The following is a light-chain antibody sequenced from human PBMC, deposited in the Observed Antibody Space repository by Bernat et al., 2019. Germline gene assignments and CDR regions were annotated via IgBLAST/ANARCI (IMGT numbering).Light chain of an antibody. Sequence: QSALTQPASVSGSPGQSITISCTGTSSDSGGYNFVSWYQQHPGKAPKLMISDVSHRPSGVSNRFSASKSGNTASLTISGRQAEDEADYYCCSYTSWSSPSVFGTGTMVTVL. CDR2: DVS. CDR3: CSYTSWSSPSV. CDR1: SSDSGGYNF. V-gene: IGLV2-14*03. J-gene: IGLJ1*01.